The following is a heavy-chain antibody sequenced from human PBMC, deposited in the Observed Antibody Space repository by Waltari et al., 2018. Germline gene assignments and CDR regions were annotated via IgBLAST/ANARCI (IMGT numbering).Heavy chain of an antibody. V-gene: IGHV3-7*01. CDR1: GFTFSSYW. CDR2: IKQDGSEK. D-gene: IGHD3-10*01. Sequence: EVQLVESGGGLVQPGGSLRLSCAAPGFTFSSYWMSWVGQAPGKGLEWVANIKQDGSEKYYVDSVKGRFTISRDNAKNSLYLQMNSLRAEDTAVYYCARDGVPNYYGMDVWGQGTTVTVSS. CDR3: ARDGVPNYYGMDV. J-gene: IGHJ6*02.